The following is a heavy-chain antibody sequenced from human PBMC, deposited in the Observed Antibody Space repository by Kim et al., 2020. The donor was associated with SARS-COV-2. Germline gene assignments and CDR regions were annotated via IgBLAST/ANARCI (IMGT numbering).Heavy chain of an antibody. CDR2: IKQDGSEK. Sequence: GGSLRLSCAASGFTFSSYWMSWVRQAPGKGLEWVANIKQDGSEKYYVDSVKGRFTISRDNAKNSLYLQMNSLRAEDTAVYYCARDPLLWGSYRRTRAHYGMDVWGQGTTVTVSS. V-gene: IGHV3-7*01. CDR1: GFTFSSYW. CDR3: ARDPLLWGSYRRTRAHYGMDV. J-gene: IGHJ6*02. D-gene: IGHD3-16*02.